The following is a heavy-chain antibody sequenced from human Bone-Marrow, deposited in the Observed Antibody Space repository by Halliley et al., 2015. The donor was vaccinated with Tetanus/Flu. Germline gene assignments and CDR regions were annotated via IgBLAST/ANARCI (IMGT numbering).Heavy chain of an antibody. CDR3: AHRYNYYDSSGYYPYFDY. Sequence: LVKPSQTLTLTCTFSGFSLTTSGVGVGWIRQPPGKALEWLALIFWDDAKRYSPSLGRRLTINKDTSKNQVVLTMTNMDPVDTATYYCAHRYNYYDSSGYYPYFDYWGQGTLVTVSS. V-gene: IGHV2-5*02. D-gene: IGHD3-22*01. J-gene: IGHJ4*02. CDR2: IFWDDAK. CDR1: GFSLTTSGVG.